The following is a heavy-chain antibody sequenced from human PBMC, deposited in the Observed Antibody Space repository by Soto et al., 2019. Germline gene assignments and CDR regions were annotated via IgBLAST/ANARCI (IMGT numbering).Heavy chain of an antibody. V-gene: IGHV3-9*01. Sequence: GGSMRLSCVASGFTFDDYSMHWVRQATGKGLEWVSGISWNSGSVGYADSVKGRFTISRDNAKNSLYLQMNSLRAEDTALYYCAKGFRSLYYDFWSGYDAFDIWGQGTMVTVSS. D-gene: IGHD3-3*01. CDR1: GFTFDDYS. CDR2: ISWNSGSV. CDR3: AKGFRSLYYDFWSGYDAFDI. J-gene: IGHJ3*02.